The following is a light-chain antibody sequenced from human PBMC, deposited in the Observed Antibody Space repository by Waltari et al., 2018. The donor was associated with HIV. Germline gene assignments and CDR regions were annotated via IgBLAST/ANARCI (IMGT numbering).Light chain of an antibody. CDR3: QQYDTSPT. CDR2: DAS. Sequence: EIVLTQSPGTLSLSPGERATLSCRASQTVSRNYLAWYQQKPGQAPTILIYDASSRATGIPDRFSGSGSGTDFTLTINRLEPEDFAVYYCQQYDTSPTFGPGTKVDI. CDR1: QTVSRNY. J-gene: IGKJ3*01. V-gene: IGKV3-20*01.